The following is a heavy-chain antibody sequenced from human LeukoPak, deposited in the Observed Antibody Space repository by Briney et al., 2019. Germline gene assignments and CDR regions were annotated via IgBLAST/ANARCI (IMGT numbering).Heavy chain of an antibody. J-gene: IGHJ4*02. V-gene: IGHV3-9*01. Sequence: GGSLRLSCEASGFTFDDYAMHWVRQAPGKGLEWVSGISWNSGSIGYADSVKGRFTISRDNAKNSLYLQMDSLRAEDTAVYYCASDSSSSGFDYWGQGTLVTVSS. CDR1: GFTFDDYA. D-gene: IGHD6-6*01. CDR3: ASDSSSSGFDY. CDR2: ISWNSGSI.